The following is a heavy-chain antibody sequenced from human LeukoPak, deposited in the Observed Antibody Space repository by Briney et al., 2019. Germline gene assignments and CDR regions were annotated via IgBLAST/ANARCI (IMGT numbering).Heavy chain of an antibody. CDR1: GCSLNTHGVG. CDR2: IYWDDDK. D-gene: IGHD5-24*01. CDR3: AHSGRDGYQGNAFDI. Sequence: ESGPTLVKPTQTLTLTCTFSGCSLNTHGVGVGWIRQPPGKALEWLSLIYWDDDKRYSPSLKSRLTITKDTSKNQVVLTITNMDPVDTATYYCAHSGRDGYQGNAFDIWGQGTVATVSS. J-gene: IGHJ3*02. V-gene: IGHV2-5*02.